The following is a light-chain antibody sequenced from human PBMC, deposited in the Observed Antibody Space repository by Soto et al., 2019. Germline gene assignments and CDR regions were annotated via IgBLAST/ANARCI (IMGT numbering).Light chain of an antibody. CDR2: DVS. V-gene: IGLV2-11*01. J-gene: IGLJ3*02. Sequence: QSALTQPRSVSGSPGQSVTISCTGTSSDVGGYKYVSWYQQHPGKAPELMIFDVSKRPSGVPDRFSGSKSGNTASLTISGLQAEDEADYYCCSFAASYTWVFGGGTKLTVL. CDR1: SSDVGGYKY. CDR3: CSFAASYTWV.